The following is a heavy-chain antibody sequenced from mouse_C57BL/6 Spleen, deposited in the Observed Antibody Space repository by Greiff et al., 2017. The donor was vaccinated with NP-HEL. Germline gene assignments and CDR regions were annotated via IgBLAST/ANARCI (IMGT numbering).Heavy chain of an antibody. V-gene: IGHV1-42*01. CDR3: ARTATVEDAMDY. CDR2: INPSTGGT. J-gene: IGHJ4*01. CDR1: GYSFTGYY. Sequence: VQLQQSGPELVKPGASVKISCKASGYSFTGYYMNWVKQSPEKSLEWIGEINPSTGGTTYNQKFNAKATLTVDKSTSTAYMQLKSLTSEDSAVYYCARTATVEDAMDYWGQGTSVTVSS. D-gene: IGHD1-1*01.